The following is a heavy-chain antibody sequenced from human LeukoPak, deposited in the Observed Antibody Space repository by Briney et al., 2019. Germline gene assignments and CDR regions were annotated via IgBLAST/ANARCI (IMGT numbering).Heavy chain of an antibody. J-gene: IGHJ4*02. Sequence: SETLSLTCTVPGGSISSGSYYWSWIRQPAGKGLEWIGRIHSSGSTTYNPSLKSRVTISVDRSKNQFSLKLSSVTAADTAVYYCARDPSGLDYDSSGDYWGQGALVTVSS. D-gene: IGHD3-22*01. CDR1: GGSISSGSYY. CDR3: ARDPSGLDYDSSGDY. V-gene: IGHV4-61*02. CDR2: IHSSGST.